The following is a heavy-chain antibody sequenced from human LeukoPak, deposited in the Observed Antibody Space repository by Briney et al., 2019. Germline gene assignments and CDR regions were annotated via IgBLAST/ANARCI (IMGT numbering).Heavy chain of an antibody. V-gene: IGHV3-7*01. J-gene: IGHJ4*02. CDR3: ARDLYGDYADY. Sequence: GGSLRLSCAASGFTFSSYWMSWVRQAPGKGLEWVANIKQDGSEKYYVDSVKGRFTISRDNAKNSLYLQMNSLRAEDTVVYYCARDLYGDYADYWGQGTLVTVSS. CDR1: GFTFSSYW. D-gene: IGHD4-17*01. CDR2: IKQDGSEK.